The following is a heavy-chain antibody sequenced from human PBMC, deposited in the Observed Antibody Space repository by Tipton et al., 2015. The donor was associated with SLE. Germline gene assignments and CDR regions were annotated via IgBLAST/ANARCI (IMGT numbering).Heavy chain of an antibody. CDR1: GGSFSGYY. J-gene: IGHJ5*02. V-gene: IGHV4-34*01. D-gene: IGHD4-17*01. Sequence: TLSLTCAVYGGSFSGYYWSWIRQPPGKGLEWIGEINHRGRTNYNPSLKSRVTISVDTSKNQFSLNLSSVTAADTAVYYCVRGLGEIDYGDYGDLWGQGTLVTVSS. CDR2: INHRGRT. CDR3: VRGLGEIDYGDYGDL.